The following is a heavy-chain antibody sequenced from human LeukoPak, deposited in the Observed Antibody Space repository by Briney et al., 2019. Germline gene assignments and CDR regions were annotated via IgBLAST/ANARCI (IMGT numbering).Heavy chain of an antibody. CDR3: ARLRGRGYDPSFDY. CDR2: IIPIFGTA. Sequence: SVKVSCKASGGTFSSFAISWVRQAPGQGLEWMGGIIPIFGTANYAQKFQGRVTITADESTSTAYMELSSLRSEDTAVYYCARLRGRGYDPSFDYWGQGTLVTVSS. V-gene: IGHV1-69*13. CDR1: GGTFSSFA. J-gene: IGHJ4*02. D-gene: IGHD5-12*01.